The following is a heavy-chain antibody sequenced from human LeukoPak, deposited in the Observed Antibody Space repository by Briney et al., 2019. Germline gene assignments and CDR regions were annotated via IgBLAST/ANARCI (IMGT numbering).Heavy chain of an antibody. V-gene: IGHV3-74*01. Sequence: GGSLRLSCSASGFTFSSHWMHWVRQAPGKGLVWVARINGDGSETYYAGSVRGRFTISRDNAKSTLYSQMNSLRAEDTAVYYCASGSGDYGDPFDYWGQGTLVTVSS. D-gene: IGHD4-17*01. CDR3: ASGSGDYGDPFDY. CDR2: INGDGSET. J-gene: IGHJ4*02. CDR1: GFTFSSHW.